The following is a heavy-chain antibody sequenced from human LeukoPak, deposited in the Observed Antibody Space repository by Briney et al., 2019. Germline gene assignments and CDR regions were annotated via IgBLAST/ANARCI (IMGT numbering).Heavy chain of an antibody. Sequence: SETLSLTCTVSGGSISSYYWSWIRQPAGKGLEWIGRIYTGGSTNYNPSLKSRVTMSVDTSKNQFSLKLSSVTAADTAVYYCARGPAAGLPYYFDYWGQGTLVTVSS. J-gene: IGHJ4*02. CDR3: ARGPAAGLPYYFDY. V-gene: IGHV4-4*07. CDR2: IYTGGST. CDR1: GGSISSYY. D-gene: IGHD6-13*01.